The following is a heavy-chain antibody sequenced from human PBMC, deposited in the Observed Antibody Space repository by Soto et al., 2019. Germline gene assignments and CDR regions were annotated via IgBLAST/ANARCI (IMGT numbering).Heavy chain of an antibody. D-gene: IGHD6-13*01. J-gene: IGHJ4*02. CDR3: AKDSSSWSSVFDY. V-gene: IGHV3-30*18. CDR2: ISYDGSNK. Sequence: PGGSLRLSCAASGFTFSSYGMHWVRQAPGKGLEWVAVISYDGSNKYYADYVKGRFTISRDNSKNKLYLQMKSLRAEDTAVYYCAKDSSSWSSVFDYLGKGPLVTVSS. CDR1: GFTFSSYG.